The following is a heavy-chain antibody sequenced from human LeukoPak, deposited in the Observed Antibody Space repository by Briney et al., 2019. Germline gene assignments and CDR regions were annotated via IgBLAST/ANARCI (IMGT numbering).Heavy chain of an antibody. CDR2: ISGNGVST. Sequence: GGSLRLSCAASGSTFSNYVASWVRQAPGKGLEWVSVISGNGVSTNYADSVRGRFTISRDNSKNTVFLQMNSLRAEDTAIYYCATLKDKWLQSPGTDYWGQGTLVTVSS. CDR3: ATLKDKWLQSPGTDY. V-gene: IGHV3-23*01. D-gene: IGHD5-24*01. CDR1: GSTFSNYV. J-gene: IGHJ4*02.